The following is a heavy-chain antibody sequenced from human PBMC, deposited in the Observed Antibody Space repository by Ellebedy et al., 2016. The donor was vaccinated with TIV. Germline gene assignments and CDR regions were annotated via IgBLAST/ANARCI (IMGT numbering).Heavy chain of an antibody. CDR1: GYTFSGYY. CDR3: ARDHLSIAVAGRGYGMDV. D-gene: IGHD6-19*01. J-gene: IGHJ6*02. Sequence: AASVKVSCKASGYTFSGYYMHWVRQAPGQGLEWMGWINPNSGATNYAQKFQGWVTMTRDTSIRTAYMELSRLRSDDTAVYYCARDHLSIAVAGRGYGMDVWGQGTTVTVSS. CDR2: INPNSGAT. V-gene: IGHV1-2*04.